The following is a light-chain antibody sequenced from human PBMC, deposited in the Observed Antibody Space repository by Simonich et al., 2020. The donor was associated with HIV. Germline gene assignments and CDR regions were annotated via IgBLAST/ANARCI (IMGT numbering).Light chain of an antibody. V-gene: IGLV2-14*03. CDR1: SSDNIGGYNY. CDR2: YVS. CDR3: SSHSSISNVV. J-gene: IGLJ2*01. Sequence: QSALTQPVSVSGSLGQSITISCTGTSSDNIGGYNYVSWYQQHPGKAPKLMIYYVSNRPSGISDRFSGSKSGNTASLTISGLQAEDESDYYCSSHSSISNVVFGGGTKLTVL.